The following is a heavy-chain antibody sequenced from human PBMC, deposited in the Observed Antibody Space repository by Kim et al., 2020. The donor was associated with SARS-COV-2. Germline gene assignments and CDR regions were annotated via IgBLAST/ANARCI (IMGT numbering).Heavy chain of an antibody. V-gene: IGHV3-33*06. CDR3: AKDSGAYSGYDYRGDYFDY. D-gene: IGHD5-12*01. Sequence: GRFTISRDNSKNTLYLQMNSLRAEDTAVYYCAKDSGAYSGYDYRGDYFDYWGQGTLVTVSS. J-gene: IGHJ4*02.